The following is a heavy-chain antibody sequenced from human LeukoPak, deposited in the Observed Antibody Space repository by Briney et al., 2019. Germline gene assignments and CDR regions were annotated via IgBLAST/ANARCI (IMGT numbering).Heavy chain of an antibody. J-gene: IGHJ6*02. CDR3: ASLPGGYYYYYGMDV. Sequence: GGSLRLSCAASGFTFSSYAMSWVRQAPGKGLEWVSAISGSGGSTYYAGSVKGRFTISRDNPKNTLYLQMNSLRAEDTAVYYCASLPGGYYYYYGMDVWGQGTTVTVSS. D-gene: IGHD3-10*01. CDR2: ISGSGGST. V-gene: IGHV3-23*01. CDR1: GFTFSSYA.